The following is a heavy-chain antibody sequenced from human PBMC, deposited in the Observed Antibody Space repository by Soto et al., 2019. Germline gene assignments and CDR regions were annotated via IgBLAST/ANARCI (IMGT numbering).Heavy chain of an antibody. CDR2: IYYSGST. V-gene: IGHV4-31*03. Sequence: SETLSLTCTVSGGSISSGGYYWSWIRQHPGKGLEWIGYIYYSGSTYYNPSLKSRVTISVDTSKNQFSLKLSSVTAADTAVYYGARGRRVLPAAIEKFDPWGQGTLVTVSS. CDR3: ARGRRVLPAAIEKFDP. CDR1: GGSISSGGYY. D-gene: IGHD2-2*02. J-gene: IGHJ5*02.